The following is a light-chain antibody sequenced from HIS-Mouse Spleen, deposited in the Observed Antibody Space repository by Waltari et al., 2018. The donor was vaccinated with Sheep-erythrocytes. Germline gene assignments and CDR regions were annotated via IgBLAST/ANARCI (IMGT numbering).Light chain of an antibody. CDR1: QSVSSY. CDR3: QQYNSYSPLT. J-gene: IGKJ4*01. V-gene: IGKV3-11*01. CDR2: DAS. Sequence: EIVLTQSPATLALSPGERDTLSCRASQSVSSYLAWYQQKPGQAPRLLIYDASNRATGIPARFSGSGSGTEFTLTISSLQPDDFATYYCQQYNSYSPLTFGGGTKVEIK.